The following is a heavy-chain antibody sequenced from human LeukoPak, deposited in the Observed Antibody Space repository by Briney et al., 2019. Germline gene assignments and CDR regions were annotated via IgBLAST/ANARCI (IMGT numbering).Heavy chain of an antibody. V-gene: IGHV4-34*01. D-gene: IGHD2-15*01. CDR2: INHSGST. Sequence: KASETLSLTCAVYGGSFSGYYWSWIRQPPGKGLEWIGEINHSGSTNYNPSPKSRVTISVDTSKNQFSLKLSSVTAADTAVYYCARSTYCSGDSCYSGSFDYWGQGTLVTVSS. J-gene: IGHJ4*02. CDR3: ARSTYCSGDSCYSGSFDY. CDR1: GGSFSGYY.